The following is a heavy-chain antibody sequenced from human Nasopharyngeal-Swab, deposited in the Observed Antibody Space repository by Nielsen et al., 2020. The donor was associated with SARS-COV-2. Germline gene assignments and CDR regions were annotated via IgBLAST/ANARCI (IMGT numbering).Heavy chain of an antibody. CDR2: ISSNGGST. CDR1: GFTFSSYA. J-gene: IGHJ4*02. V-gene: IGHV3-64*02. Sequence: GSLKISCAASGFTFSSYAMHWVRQAPGKGLEYVSAISSNGGSTYYADSVKGRFTISRDNSKNTLYLQMGSLRAEDMAVYYCARGGYCSGGSCYSLQYFDYWGQGTLVTVSS. D-gene: IGHD2-15*01. CDR3: ARGGYCSGGSCYSLQYFDY.